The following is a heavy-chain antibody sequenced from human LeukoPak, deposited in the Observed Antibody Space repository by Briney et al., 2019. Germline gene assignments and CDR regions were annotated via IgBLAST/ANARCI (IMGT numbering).Heavy chain of an antibody. CDR2: IYTSGST. CDR1: GGSISSYY. Sequence: SETLSLTCTVSGGSISSYYWSWIRQPAGKGLEWIGRIYTSGSTNYNPSLKSRVTMSVDTSKNQFSLKLSSVTAADTAVYYCARAGIVGATYNWFDPWGQGTLVTVSS. CDR3: ARAGIVGATYNWFDP. D-gene: IGHD1-26*01. J-gene: IGHJ5*02. V-gene: IGHV4-4*07.